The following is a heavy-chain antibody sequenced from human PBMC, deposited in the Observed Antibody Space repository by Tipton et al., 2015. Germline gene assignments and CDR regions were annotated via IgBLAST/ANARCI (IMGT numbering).Heavy chain of an antibody. V-gene: IGHV4-59*13. CDR2: ISYSGST. Sequence: TLSLTCTVSGGSISSYYWSWIRQSPGKGLEWIGYISYSGSTHYNPSFKSRVAISVDTSKNQFSLTLNSVTAADTAVYYCARDLEHGMDVWGQGTTVTVSS. D-gene: IGHD5-24*01. CDR1: GGSISSYY. J-gene: IGHJ6*02. CDR3: ARDLEHGMDV.